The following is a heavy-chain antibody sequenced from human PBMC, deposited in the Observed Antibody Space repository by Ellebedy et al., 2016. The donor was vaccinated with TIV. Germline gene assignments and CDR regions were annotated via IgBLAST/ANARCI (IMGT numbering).Heavy chain of an antibody. Sequence: GESLKISCAASGFTFSTYSLNWVRQAPGKGLEWVSSISTITNYADSVKGRFTISRDNSKNTLYLQMNSLRAEDTAVYYCAKLPYGVPYFDYWGQGTLVTVSS. J-gene: IGHJ4*02. CDR3: AKLPYGVPYFDY. D-gene: IGHD4-17*01. CDR2: ISTIT. V-gene: IGHV3-23*01. CDR1: GFTFSTYS.